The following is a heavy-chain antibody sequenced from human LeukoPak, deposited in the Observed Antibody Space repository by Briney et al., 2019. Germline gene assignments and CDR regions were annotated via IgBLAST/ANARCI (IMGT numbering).Heavy chain of an antibody. V-gene: IGHV3-30*02. D-gene: IGHD4-17*01. CDR3: AKTGYGDYVSIGWFDP. CDR2: IWYDGSNK. CDR1: GFTFSSYG. J-gene: IGHJ5*01. Sequence: GGSLRLSCAASGFTFSSYGMHWVRQAPGKGLEWVAVIWYDGSNKYYADSVKGRFTISRDNSKNTLYLQMNSLRAEDTAVYYCAKTGYGDYVSIGWFDPWGQGTLVTVSS.